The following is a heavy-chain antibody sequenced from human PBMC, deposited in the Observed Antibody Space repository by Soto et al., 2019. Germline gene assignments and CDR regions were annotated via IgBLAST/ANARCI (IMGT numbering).Heavy chain of an antibody. V-gene: IGHV3-53*01. CDR1: GLSVSTIF. CDR3: TRDAPGERPYYFYYYGMDV. Sequence: QLVESGGGLMQPGESLKLSCAVSGLSVSTIFMNWVRQSPGKGLEWVAVIYSDGKTFYADSVKGRFTISKDNSKNTLSLQMNSLRAEDTAVYYCTRDAPGERPYYFYYYGMDVWGQGTMVTVS. J-gene: IGHJ6*02. CDR2: IYSDGKT.